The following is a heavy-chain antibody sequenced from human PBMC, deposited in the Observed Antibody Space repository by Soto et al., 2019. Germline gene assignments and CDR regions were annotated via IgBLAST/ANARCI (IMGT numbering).Heavy chain of an antibody. V-gene: IGHV5-51*01. CDR2: IYPGDSDT. Sequence: GESLKISCTGVGYSFTSYWIGWVRQMPGKGLEWMGIIYPGDSDTRYSPSFQGRVTISADKSISTVYLQWSSLKASDTAMYYCARGYCTTNICDPWFDPWGQGTLVTVSS. CDR1: GYSFTSYW. J-gene: IGHJ5*02. CDR3: ARGYCTTNICDPWFDP. D-gene: IGHD2-8*01.